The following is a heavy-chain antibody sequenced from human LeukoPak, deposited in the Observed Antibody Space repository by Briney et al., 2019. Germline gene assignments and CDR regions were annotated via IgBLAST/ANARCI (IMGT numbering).Heavy chain of an antibody. CDR2: INPKSGDT. CDR1: GYTFTGYH. Sequence: GASVKVSCKTSGYTFTGYHMHWVRQAPGQGLEWMGRINPKSGDTNYAQKFQGRVTMTRDTSISTVYMELSRLTSDDTAMYYCARDYCSSTSCLFDYWGQGTLVTVSS. V-gene: IGHV1-2*06. J-gene: IGHJ4*02. D-gene: IGHD2-2*01. CDR3: ARDYCSSTSCLFDY.